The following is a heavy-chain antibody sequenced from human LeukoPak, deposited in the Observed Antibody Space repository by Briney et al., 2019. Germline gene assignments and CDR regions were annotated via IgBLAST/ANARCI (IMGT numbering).Heavy chain of an antibody. J-gene: IGHJ4*02. CDR3: ARDPLDYGDYEDY. CDR2: ISYDGSNK. CDR1: GFIFSTYD. Sequence: GGSLRLSCEASGFIFSTYDMHWVRQAPGKGLEWVAVISYDGSNKYYADSVKGRFTISRDNSKNTPYLQMNSLRAEDTAVYYCARDPLDYGDYEDYWGQGTLVTVSS. D-gene: IGHD4-17*01. V-gene: IGHV3-30*04.